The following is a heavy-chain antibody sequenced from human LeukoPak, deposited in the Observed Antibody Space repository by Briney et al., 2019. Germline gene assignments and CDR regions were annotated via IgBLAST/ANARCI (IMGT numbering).Heavy chain of an antibody. J-gene: IGHJ5*02. CDR2: IWYDGNTK. V-gene: IGHV3-33*01. CDR1: GLSFSSYG. CDR3: ARGLRYFDWSQNWFDP. D-gene: IGHD3-9*01. Sequence: GSSLRLSCAASGLSFSSYGMHWVRQAPGKGLEWVAIIWYDGNTKYYADSVKGRFTISRDNSENILYLQMNSLRAGDTAVYYCARGLRYFDWSQNWFDPWGQGTLVTVSS.